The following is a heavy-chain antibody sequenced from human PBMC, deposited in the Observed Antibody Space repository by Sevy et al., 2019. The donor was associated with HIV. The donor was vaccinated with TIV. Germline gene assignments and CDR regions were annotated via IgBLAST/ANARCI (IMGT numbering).Heavy chain of an antibody. D-gene: IGHD2-15*01. CDR1: GFNFINYG. CDR3: AKDIRVALVVPSPGYGMDV. Sequence: GGSLRLSCAASGFNFINYGMSWARQAPGKGLEWVSVISGSGDTTNYADSVKGRFVISRDNSKNTMYLQLNSLRAEDTAVYYCAKDIRVALVVPSPGYGMDVWGHGTSVTVSS. J-gene: IGHJ6*02. V-gene: IGHV3-23*01. CDR2: ISGSGDTT.